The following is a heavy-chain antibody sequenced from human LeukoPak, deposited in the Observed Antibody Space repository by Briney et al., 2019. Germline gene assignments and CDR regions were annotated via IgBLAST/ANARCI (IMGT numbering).Heavy chain of an antibody. CDR2: IILIFDTA. J-gene: IGHJ6*03. V-gene: IGHV1-69*06. CDR1: GGTFSSYA. Sequence: SVKVSCKASGGTFSSYAISWVRQAPGQGLEWMGGIILIFDTANYAQKFKGRLTITADKSTSTAYMELSSLRSEDTAVYYCARVPKRGSPRYYYYYMDVWGKGTTVTVSS. CDR3: ARVPKRGSPRYYYYYMDV. D-gene: IGHD1-26*01.